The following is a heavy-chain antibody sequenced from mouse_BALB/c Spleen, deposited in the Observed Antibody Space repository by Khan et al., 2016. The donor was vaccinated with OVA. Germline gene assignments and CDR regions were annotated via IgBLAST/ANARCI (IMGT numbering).Heavy chain of an antibody. Sequence: EVQLQESGPDLVKPGASVKISCKASGYSFTGYYLHWVKQSHGKSLEWIGRVNPNNGGTSYNQKFKGKAILTVDKSSNTAYMELRRLTSEETAVDYCAIYHGYCEVWGEGTTGTGSS. D-gene: IGHD1-1*01. J-gene: IGHJ1*01. CDR2: VNPNNGGT. V-gene: IGHV1-18*01. CDR3: AIYHGYCEV. CDR1: GYSFTGYY.